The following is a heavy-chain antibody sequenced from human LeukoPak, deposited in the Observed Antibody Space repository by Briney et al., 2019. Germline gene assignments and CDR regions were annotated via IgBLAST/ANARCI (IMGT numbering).Heavy chain of an antibody. CDR1: GFTFSLYG. J-gene: IGHJ4*02. CDR3: ANDFETRKEAWLRYPDY. V-gene: IGHV3-30*18. CDR2: TSYDGSNQ. D-gene: IGHD3-16*01. Sequence: GGSLRLSCAASGFTFSLYGMHWVRQAPGNGLEWVAVTSYDGSNQYYADSVKGRFTISRDNSMNTLSLQMDSLRVEDTGVYYCANDFETRKEAWLRYPDYWGQGTLVTVSS.